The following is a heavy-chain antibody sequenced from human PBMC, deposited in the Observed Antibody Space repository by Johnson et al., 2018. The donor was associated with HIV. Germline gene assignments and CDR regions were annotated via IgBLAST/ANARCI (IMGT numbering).Heavy chain of an antibody. J-gene: IGHJ3*02. Sequence: VQLVESGGGVVRPGGSLRLSCAASGFTFDDYGMSWVRQAPGKGLEWVSGINWNGGSTYYANSVKGRFTISRDKSKNTLYLQMGSLRAEDMAGYYCARGKYYYDSSLGVQDDAFDIWGQGTMVTVSS. V-gene: IGHV3-20*04. CDR1: GFTFDDYG. CDR3: ARGKYYYDSSLGVQDDAFDI. CDR2: INWNGGST. D-gene: IGHD3-22*01.